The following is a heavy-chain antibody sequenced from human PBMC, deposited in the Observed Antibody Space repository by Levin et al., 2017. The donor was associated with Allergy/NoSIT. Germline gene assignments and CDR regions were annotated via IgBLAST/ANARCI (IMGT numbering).Heavy chain of an antibody. Sequence: SQTLSLTCTVSGGSISSSSYYWGWIRQPPGKGLEWIGSIYYSGSTYYNPSLKSRVTISVDTSKNQFSLKLSSVTAADTAVYYCARRLLSGSYYMGIMITFGGVIVAGYFDYWGQGTLVTVSS. CDR3: ARRLLSGSYYMGIMITFGGVIVAGYFDY. J-gene: IGHJ4*02. CDR1: GGSISSSSYY. V-gene: IGHV4-39*01. CDR2: IYYSGST. D-gene: IGHD3-16*02.